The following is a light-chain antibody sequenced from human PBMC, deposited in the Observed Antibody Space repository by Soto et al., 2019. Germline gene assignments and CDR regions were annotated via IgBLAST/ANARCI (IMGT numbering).Light chain of an antibody. CDR1: QNIRTY. CDR2: SAS. V-gene: IGKV1-39*01. Sequence: DIQMTQSPYSLSASVGDSVTITCRASQNIRTYLNWYPQKPGRAPKLLIHSASALPSGVPSRFSGSGSGTEFTLTMSGLQPEDFATYYCQQGHSTPYTFGQGTKVEIK. J-gene: IGKJ2*01. CDR3: QQGHSTPYT.